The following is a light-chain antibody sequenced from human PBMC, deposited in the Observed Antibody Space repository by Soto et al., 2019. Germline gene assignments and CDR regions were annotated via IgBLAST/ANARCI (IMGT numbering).Light chain of an antibody. V-gene: IGKV3-20*01. J-gene: IGKJ1*01. CDR2: DAS. CDR1: QSVPSNY. CDR3: QQYGRSRT. Sequence: EIVLTQSPGTLSLSPGERATLSCRASQSVPSNYLAWYQQKPGQPPRLLIHDASSRATGIPDRFSGGGSGTDFALTISRLEPEDFAVYYCQQYGRSRTFGHGTKVEIK.